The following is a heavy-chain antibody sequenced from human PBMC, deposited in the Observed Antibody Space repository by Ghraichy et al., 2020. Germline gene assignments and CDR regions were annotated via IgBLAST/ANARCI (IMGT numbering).Heavy chain of an antibody. D-gene: IGHD1-26*01. CDR1: GYTFTSYY. CDR2: INPSGGST. Sequence: ASVKVSCKASGYTFTSYYMHWVRQAPGQGLEWMGIINPSGGSTSYAQKFQGRVTMTRDTSTSTVYMELSSLRSEDTAVYYCARDRQVGSYTLDFDYWGQGTLVTVSS. J-gene: IGHJ4*02. V-gene: IGHV1-46*03. CDR3: ARDRQVGSYTLDFDY.